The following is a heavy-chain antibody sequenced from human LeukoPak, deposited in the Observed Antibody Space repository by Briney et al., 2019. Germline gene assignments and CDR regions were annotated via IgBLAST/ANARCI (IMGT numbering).Heavy chain of an antibody. D-gene: IGHD6-13*01. Sequence: PSETLSLTCTVYGGSFSGYYWRGMRQPPRKGREGSGYIYYSGSTNYNPPFKRRVTISVDKSKNHFSLKLSSSTAADTAVYYCARAPFSNYFDYWGQGTLVTVSS. CDR3: ARAPFSNYFDY. J-gene: IGHJ4*02. V-gene: IGHV4-59*12. CDR2: IYYSGST. CDR1: GGSFSGYY.